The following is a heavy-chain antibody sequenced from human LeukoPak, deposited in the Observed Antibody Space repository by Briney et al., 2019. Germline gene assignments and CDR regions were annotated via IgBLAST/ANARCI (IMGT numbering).Heavy chain of an antibody. CDR3: ARRVYDYVWGSYRPIDY. J-gene: IGHJ4*02. D-gene: IGHD3-16*02. V-gene: IGHV4-34*01. Sequence: SSETLSLTCAVYGGSFSGYYWSWIRQPPGKGLEWIGEINHSGSTNYNPSLKSRVTISVDTSKNQFSLKLSSVTAADTAVYYCARRVYDYVWGSYRPIDYWGQGTLVTVSS. CDR1: GGSFSGYY. CDR2: INHSGST.